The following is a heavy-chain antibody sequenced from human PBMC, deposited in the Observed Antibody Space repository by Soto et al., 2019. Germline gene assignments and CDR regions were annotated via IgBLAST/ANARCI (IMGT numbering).Heavy chain of an antibody. CDR3: ARHGMDYYDSSGYYYSPYYFDY. D-gene: IGHD3-22*01. CDR1: GGSFSGYY. J-gene: IGHJ4*02. V-gene: IGHV4-34*01. Sequence: SETLSLTCAVYGGSFSGYYWSWIRQPPGKGLEWIGEINHSGSTNYNPSLKSRVTLSVDTSKNQFSLKLSSVTAADTAVYYCARHGMDYYDSSGYYYSPYYFDYWGQGTLVTVSS. CDR2: INHSGST.